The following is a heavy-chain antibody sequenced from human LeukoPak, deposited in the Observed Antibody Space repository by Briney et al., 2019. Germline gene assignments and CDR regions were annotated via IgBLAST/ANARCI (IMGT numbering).Heavy chain of an antibody. Sequence: PGGSLRLSCAASGFTFSSYAMSWVRQAPGKGLEWVSAISGSGGSTYYADSVKGRFTISRDNSKNTLYLQMNSLRAEDTAVYYCAKDSIGLYDFIGTFGYWGQGTLVTVSS. CDR1: GFTFSSYA. D-gene: IGHD5/OR15-5a*01. V-gene: IGHV3-23*01. CDR2: ISGSGGST. CDR3: AKDSIGLYDFIGTFGY. J-gene: IGHJ4*02.